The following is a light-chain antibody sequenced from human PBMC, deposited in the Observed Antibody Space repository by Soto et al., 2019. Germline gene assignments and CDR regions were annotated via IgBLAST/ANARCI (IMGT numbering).Light chain of an antibody. Sequence: QSALTQPASVSGSPGQSITVSCTGSISDVGTYNYVSWYQQHPGKAPRLMIYDVSKRPSGVSNRFSGSKSGNTASLTISGLQPEDEAQYYCSSYTNSATVVFGGGTKVTVL. CDR1: ISDVGTYNY. V-gene: IGLV2-14*03. J-gene: IGLJ2*01. CDR3: SSYTNSATVV. CDR2: DVS.